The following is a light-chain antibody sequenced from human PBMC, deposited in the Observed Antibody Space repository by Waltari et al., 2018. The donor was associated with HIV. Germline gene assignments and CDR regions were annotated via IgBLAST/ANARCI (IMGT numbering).Light chain of an antibody. V-gene: IGKV3-20*01. Sequence: EIVLTQSPGTLSLSPGERATLSYRASQSVSSSYLAWYQQKPGQAPRLLIYGASSRATGIPDRFSGSGSGTDFTLTISRLEPEDFAVYYCQQYGSSGLTFGGGTKVEIK. J-gene: IGKJ4*01. CDR3: QQYGSSGLT. CDR1: QSVSSSY. CDR2: GAS.